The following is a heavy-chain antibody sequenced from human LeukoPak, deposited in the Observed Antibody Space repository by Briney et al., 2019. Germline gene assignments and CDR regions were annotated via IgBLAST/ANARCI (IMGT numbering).Heavy chain of an antibody. CDR1: GGSISSYY. Sequence: ASETLSLTCTVSGGSISSYYWSWIRQPPGKGLEWIGYIYYTGSTNYNLSLRSRVTISVDTSKNQFSLKLRSVTAADTAVYFCAGGGDSGGYYYPMFDYWGQGTLVTVSS. CDR2: IYYTGST. J-gene: IGHJ4*02. V-gene: IGHV4-59*01. D-gene: IGHD3-22*01. CDR3: AGGGDSGGYYYPMFDY.